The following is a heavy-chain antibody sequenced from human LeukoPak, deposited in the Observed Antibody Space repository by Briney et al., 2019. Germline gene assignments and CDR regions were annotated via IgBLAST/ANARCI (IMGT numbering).Heavy chain of an antibody. CDR2: ISYDGSNK. Sequence: PGGSLRLSCAASGFTFSSYGMHWVRQAPGKGLEWVAVISYDGSNKYYADSVKGRFTISRDNSKNTLYLQMNSLRAEDTAVYYCAKDQGGYNWFDPWGQGTLVTVSS. CDR3: AKDQGGYNWFDP. CDR1: GFTFSSYG. V-gene: IGHV3-30*18. J-gene: IGHJ5*02. D-gene: IGHD1-26*01.